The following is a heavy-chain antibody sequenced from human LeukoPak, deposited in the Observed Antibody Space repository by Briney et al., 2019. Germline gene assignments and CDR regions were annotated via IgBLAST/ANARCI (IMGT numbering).Heavy chain of an antibody. CDR1: GGSFSGNY. J-gene: IGHJ4*02. V-gene: IGHV4-34*01. Sequence: SETLSLTCAVYGGSFSGNYWTWIRQPPGKGLEWIGEINHSGSTNYNPSLKSRLTIPVDTSKNQFSLKLSSVTAADTAVYYCARGGYNFDYWGQGSLVTVSS. CDR2: INHSGST. D-gene: IGHD1-1*01. CDR3: ARGGYNFDY.